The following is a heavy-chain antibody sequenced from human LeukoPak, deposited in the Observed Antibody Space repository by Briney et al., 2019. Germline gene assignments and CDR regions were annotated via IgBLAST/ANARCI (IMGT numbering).Heavy chain of an antibody. D-gene: IGHD1-26*01. Sequence: GGSLRLSCAASGFIFSSCGMHWVRQAPGKGLEWVAFIRYDGTNKYYADSVKGRFTISRDNSKNTLYLQMNSLRAEDTAVYYCAKDRSGSYSQGLDYWGQGTLVTVSS. CDR1: GFIFSSCG. CDR3: AKDRSGSYSQGLDY. J-gene: IGHJ4*02. CDR2: IRYDGTNK. V-gene: IGHV3-30*02.